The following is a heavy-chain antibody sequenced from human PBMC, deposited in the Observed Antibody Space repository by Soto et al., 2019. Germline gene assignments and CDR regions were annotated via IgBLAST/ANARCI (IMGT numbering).Heavy chain of an antibody. D-gene: IGHD2-15*01. J-gene: IGHJ6*03. CDR2: IYYSGST. CDR1: GGSIRGYY. Sequence: TSETLSLTYTVSGGSIRGYYWSWIRQPPGKGLEWIGYIYYSGSTNYNPSLKSRVTISVDTSKNQFSLKLSSVTAADTAVYYCARGGPLGYCSGGSCSMDVWGKGTTVTVSS. CDR3: ARGGPLGYCSGGSCSMDV. V-gene: IGHV4-59*01.